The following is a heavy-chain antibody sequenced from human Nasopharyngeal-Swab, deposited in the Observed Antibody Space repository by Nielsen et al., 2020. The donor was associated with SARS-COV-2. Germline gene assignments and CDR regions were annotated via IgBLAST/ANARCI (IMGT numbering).Heavy chain of an antibody. CDR3: ARVSPMIPYYFDY. J-gene: IGHJ4*02. CDR2: IYYSGST. D-gene: IGHD3-16*01. Sequence: SETLSLTCTVSGGSISSSSYYWSWIRQPPGKGLEWIGYIYYSGSTNYNPSLKSRVTITVDTSKNQFSLKLSSVTAADTAVYYCARVSPMIPYYFDYWGQGTLVTVSS. V-gene: IGHV4-61*01. CDR1: GGSISSSSYY.